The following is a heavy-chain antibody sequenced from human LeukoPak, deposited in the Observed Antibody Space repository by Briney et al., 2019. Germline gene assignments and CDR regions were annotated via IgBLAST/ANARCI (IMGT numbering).Heavy chain of an antibody. V-gene: IGHV4-34*01. J-gene: IGHJ3*02. CDR3: ARGGILWWRAFDI. D-gene: IGHD2-21*01. CDR1: GGSFSGYY. Sequence: SETLSLTCAVYGGSFSGYYWSWIRQPPRKGLEWVGEINHSGSTNYNPSLKSRVTISVDTSKNQFSLKLSSVTAADTAVYYCARGGILWWRAFDIWGQGTMVTVSS. CDR2: INHSGST.